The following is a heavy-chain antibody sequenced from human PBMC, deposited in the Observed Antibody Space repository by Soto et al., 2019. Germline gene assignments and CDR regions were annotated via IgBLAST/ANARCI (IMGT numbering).Heavy chain of an antibody. CDR1: GGTFSSYA. V-gene: IGHV1-69*13. CDR3: ARVRDNTAMVCLDY. Sequence: WASVKVSCKASGGTFSSYAISWVRQAPGQGLEWMGGIIPIFGTANYAQKFQGRVTITADESTSTAYMELSSLRSEDTAVYYCARVRDNTAMVCLDYWGQGTLVTVSS. D-gene: IGHD5-18*01. J-gene: IGHJ4*02. CDR2: IIPIFGTA.